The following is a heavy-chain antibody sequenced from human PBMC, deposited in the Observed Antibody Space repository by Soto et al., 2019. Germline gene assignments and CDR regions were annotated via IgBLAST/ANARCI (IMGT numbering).Heavy chain of an antibody. CDR2: TYYRSKWYN. V-gene: IGHV6-1*01. J-gene: IGHJ4*02. CDR1: GDSVSSNSAA. D-gene: IGHD3-3*01. CDR3: ARSAPTRFLKGGGLDY. Sequence: PSQTLSLTCAISGDSVSSNSAAWNWIRQSPSRGLEWLGRTYYRSKWYNDYAVSVKSRITINPDTSKNQFSLQLNSVTPEDTAVYYCARSAPTRFLKGGGLDYWGQGTLVTVSS.